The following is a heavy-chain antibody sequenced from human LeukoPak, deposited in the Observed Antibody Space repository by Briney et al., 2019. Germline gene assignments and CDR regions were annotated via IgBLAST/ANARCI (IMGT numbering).Heavy chain of an antibody. D-gene: IGHD3-16*02. Sequence: PGGSLRLSCAASGFTFSSYAVSWVRQAPGKGLEWVSVISGSGENIYYADSVKGRFTISRDNAKNTLYLQMNSLRAEDTAVYYCASFRLSFPPDWGQGTLVTVSS. V-gene: IGHV3-23*01. CDR2: ISGSGENI. CDR1: GFTFSSYA. J-gene: IGHJ4*02. CDR3: ASFRLSFPPD.